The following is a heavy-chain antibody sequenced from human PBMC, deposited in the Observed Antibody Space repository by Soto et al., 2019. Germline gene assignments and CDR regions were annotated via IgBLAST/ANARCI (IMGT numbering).Heavy chain of an antibody. CDR1: GYTFTGYY. V-gene: IGHV1-2*02. CDR3: ARDYYGSGSYYNPGFYFDY. Sequence: ASVKVSCKASGYTFTGYYMHWVRQAPGQGLERMGWINPNSGGTNYAQKFQGRVTMTRDTSISTAYMELSRLRSDDTAVYYCARDYYGSGSYYNPGFYFDYWGQGTLVTVSS. J-gene: IGHJ4*02. D-gene: IGHD3-10*01. CDR2: INPNSGGT.